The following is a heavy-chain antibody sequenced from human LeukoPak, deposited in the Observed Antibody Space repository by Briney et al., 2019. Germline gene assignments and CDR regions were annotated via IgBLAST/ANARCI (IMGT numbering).Heavy chain of an antibody. CDR2: IHYSRST. CDR3: ARVGVAAKSSRYFDY. CDR1: GGSISSSDYY. D-gene: IGHD2-15*01. V-gene: IGHV4-31*03. J-gene: IGHJ4*02. Sequence: SQTLSLTCTVSGGSISSSDYYWSWIRQHPGKGLEWIGYIHYSRSTYYNPSLKSRVTISVDTSKKQFSLNLSSVTAADTAVYYCARVGVAAKSSRYFDYWGQGTLVTVSS.